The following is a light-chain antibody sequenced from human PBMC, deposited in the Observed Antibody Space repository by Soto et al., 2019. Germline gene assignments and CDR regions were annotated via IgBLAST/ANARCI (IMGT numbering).Light chain of an antibody. CDR3: QQSYNTPWT. Sequence: DFQMTQSPSSLSASVGDRVTITCRSSQSISNYLSWYQQKPGKAPKLLIFAASTLRSGVSSRFSGSGPGTDFTLTITRLQPEEFADYYCQQSYNTPWTFGQGTKVEIK. V-gene: IGKV1-39*01. J-gene: IGKJ1*01. CDR2: AAS. CDR1: QSISNY.